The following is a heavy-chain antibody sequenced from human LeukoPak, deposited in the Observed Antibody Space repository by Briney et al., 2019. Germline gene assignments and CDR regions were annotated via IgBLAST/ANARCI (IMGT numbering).Heavy chain of an antibody. CDR2: ISDSTTYI. CDR3: ARYYGSGSPPFDS. Sequence: GGSLRLSCAASGFTFRTYAMNWVRQAPGKGLEWVSSISDSTTYIYYADPVKGRFTISRDNAKNSLYLQMNSLRAEDTAVYYCARYYGSGSPPFDSWGQGTLVTVSS. CDR1: GFTFRTYA. J-gene: IGHJ4*02. V-gene: IGHV3-21*01. D-gene: IGHD3-10*01.